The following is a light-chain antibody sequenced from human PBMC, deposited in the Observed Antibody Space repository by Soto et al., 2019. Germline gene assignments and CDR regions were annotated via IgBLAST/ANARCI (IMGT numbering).Light chain of an antibody. CDR1: QSVSSSY. J-gene: IGKJ1*01. Sequence: EIVLTQSPGTLSLSPGERATLSCRASQSVSSSYLAWYQQKPGQAPRLLIYGASSRATGIPDRFSGSGSGTDLTLTISRLEPEDLAVYYCQQYGSSPTFGQGTKVEIK. V-gene: IGKV3-20*01. CDR3: QQYGSSPT. CDR2: GAS.